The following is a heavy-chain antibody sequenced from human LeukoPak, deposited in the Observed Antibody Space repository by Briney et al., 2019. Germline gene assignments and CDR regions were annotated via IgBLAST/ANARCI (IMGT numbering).Heavy chain of an antibody. CDR1: GGSFSGYY. CDR2: INHSGST. D-gene: IGHD3-3*01. Sequence: SETLSLTCAVYGGSFSGYYWSWIRQPPGKGLEWIGEINHSGSTNYNPSLKSRVTISVDTSKNQFSLKLSSVTAADTAVYYCARGRDDFWSGSLGGHNRFDPWGQGTLVTVSS. J-gene: IGHJ5*02. V-gene: IGHV4-34*01. CDR3: ARGRDDFWSGSLGGHNRFDP.